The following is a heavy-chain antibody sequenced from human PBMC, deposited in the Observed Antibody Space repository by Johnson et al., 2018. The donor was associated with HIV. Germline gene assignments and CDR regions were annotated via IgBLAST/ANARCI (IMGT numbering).Heavy chain of an antibody. CDR1: EFTFSTFSRNA. CDR3: ATGVGAKTLTDAFDI. Sequence: QVQLVESGGGVVQPGRSLRLSCAASEFTFSTFSRNAMHWVRQAPGKGLEWVAVISYDGTNKYYADPVKGRFTTSRDNSKNTLYLQMNSLRDEDTAVYYCATGVGAKTLTDAFDIWGQGTMVTVSS. J-gene: IGHJ3*02. CDR2: ISYDGTNK. V-gene: IGHV3-30-3*01. D-gene: IGHD1-26*01.